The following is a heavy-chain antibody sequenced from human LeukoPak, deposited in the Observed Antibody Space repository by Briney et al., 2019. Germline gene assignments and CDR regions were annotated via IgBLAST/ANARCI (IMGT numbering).Heavy chain of an antibody. D-gene: IGHD3-10*01. CDR2: IIPIFGTA. CDR1: GGTFSSYA. CDR3: ARDGYYGSGVDY. Sequence: GASVKVSCKASGGTFSSYAISWVRQAPGQGLEWMGGIIPIFGTANHAQKFQGRVTITTDESTGTAYMELSSLRSEDTAVYYCARDGYYGSGVDYWGQGTLVTVSS. J-gene: IGHJ4*02. V-gene: IGHV1-69*05.